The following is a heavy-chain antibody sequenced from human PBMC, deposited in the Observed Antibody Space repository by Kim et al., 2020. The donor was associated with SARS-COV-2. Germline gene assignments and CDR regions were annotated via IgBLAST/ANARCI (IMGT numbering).Heavy chain of an antibody. Sequence: LKSRVTISVDTSKNQFSLKLSSVTAADTAVYYCARGCGSTSCYTRRAFDPWGQGTLVTVSS. V-gene: IGHV4-59*09. D-gene: IGHD2-2*02. CDR3: ARGCGSTSCYTRRAFDP. J-gene: IGHJ5*02.